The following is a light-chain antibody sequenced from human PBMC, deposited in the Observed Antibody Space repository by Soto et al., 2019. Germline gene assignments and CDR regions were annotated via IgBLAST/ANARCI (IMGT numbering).Light chain of an antibody. CDR2: WAS. J-gene: IGKJ5*01. Sequence: DIVMTQSQDSLAVSLGERATINCKSSQSFLYSPNIKNYLSWYQQKPGQPPKLLIYWASIRESGVPDRFSGSGSGTDFTLTISSLQAEDVAVYYCQQYYSSPSITFGQGTRLEIK. CDR1: QSFLYSPNIKNY. CDR3: QQYYSSPSIT. V-gene: IGKV4-1*01.